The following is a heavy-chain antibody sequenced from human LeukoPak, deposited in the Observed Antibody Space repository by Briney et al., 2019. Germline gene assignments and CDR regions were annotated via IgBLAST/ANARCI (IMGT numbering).Heavy chain of an antibody. CDR1: GGPFSGYY. Sequence: SETLSLTCAVYGGPFSGYYWSWIRQPPGKGLEWIGEINHSGSTNYNPSLTSRVTISVDTSKNQFSLKLSSVTAADTAVYHCARGRGRMVPPLRAFDIWGQGTMVTVSS. D-gene: IGHD2-2*01. CDR3: ARGRGRMVPPLRAFDI. J-gene: IGHJ3*02. CDR2: INHSGST. V-gene: IGHV4-34*01.